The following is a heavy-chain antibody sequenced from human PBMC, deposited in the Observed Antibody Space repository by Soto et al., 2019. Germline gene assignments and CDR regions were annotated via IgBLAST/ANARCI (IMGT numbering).Heavy chain of an antibody. CDR1: GYSFTSYW. J-gene: IGHJ6*02. CDR3: ARRPGSYYGYYYGMDV. CDR2: IYPGNSDT. Sequence: GESLKISCKGSGYSFTSYWIGWVRQMPGKGLEWMGIIYPGNSDTRYSPSFQGQVTISADKSISTAYLQWSSLKASDTAMYYCARRPGSYYGYYYGMDVWGQGTTVTVSS. V-gene: IGHV5-51*01. D-gene: IGHD1-26*01.